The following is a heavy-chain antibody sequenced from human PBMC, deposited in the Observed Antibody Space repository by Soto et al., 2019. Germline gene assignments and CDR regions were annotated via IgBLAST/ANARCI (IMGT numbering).Heavy chain of an antibody. V-gene: IGHV3-33*01. CDR2: IWYDGSNK. D-gene: IGHD3-22*01. Sequence: GGSLRLSCAASGFTFSSYGMHWVRQAPGKGLEWVAVIWYDGSNKYYADSVKGRFTISRDNSKNTLYLQMNSLRAEDTAVYYCARDWYYYDSSGYSQVPDYWGQGTLVTVSS. J-gene: IGHJ4*02. CDR1: GFTFSSYG. CDR3: ARDWYYYDSSGYSQVPDY.